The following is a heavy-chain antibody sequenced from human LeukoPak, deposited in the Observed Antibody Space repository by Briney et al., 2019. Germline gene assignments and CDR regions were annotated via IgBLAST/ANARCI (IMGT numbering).Heavy chain of an antibody. Sequence: SESLSLTCTVSGGSIGGQTFEWDWVRHPPGEGLDWVANIYYKGNTFYNPSLKSRVAISIDMSKSQFSLHLSSVTAADTAIYYCARLTALAGHRGAFDIWGPGTMVTVSS. V-gene: IGHV4-39*01. J-gene: IGHJ3*02. CDR3: ARLTALAGHRGAFDI. D-gene: IGHD6-19*01. CDR1: GGSIGGQTFE. CDR2: IYYKGNT.